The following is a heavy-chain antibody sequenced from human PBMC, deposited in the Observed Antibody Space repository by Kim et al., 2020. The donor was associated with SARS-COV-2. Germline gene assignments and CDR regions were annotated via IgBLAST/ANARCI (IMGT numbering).Heavy chain of an antibody. CDR2: IYYSGST. D-gene: IGHD3-16*02. Sequence: SETLSLTCTVSGGSISSSSYYWGWIRQPPGKGLEWIGSIYYSGSTYYNPSLKSRVTISVDTSKNQFSLKLSSVTAADTAVYYCARGKGLTFMITFGGVIVPVGAFDIWGQGTMVTVSS. V-gene: IGHV4-39*01. CDR3: ARGKGLTFMITFGGVIVPVGAFDI. J-gene: IGHJ3*02. CDR1: GGSISSSSYY.